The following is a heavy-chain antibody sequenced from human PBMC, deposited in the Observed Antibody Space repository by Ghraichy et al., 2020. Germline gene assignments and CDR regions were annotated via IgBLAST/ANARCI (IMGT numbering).Heavy chain of an antibody. D-gene: IGHD6-19*01. J-gene: IGHJ4*02. Sequence: GGSLRLSCAASGFTFDDYAMHWVRQAPGKGLEWVSGISWNSGSIGYADSVKGRFTISRDNAKNSLYLQMNSLRAEDTALYYCAKAHNSGWLSVDYWGQGTLVTVSS. CDR3: AKAHNSGWLSVDY. CDR2: ISWNSGSI. V-gene: IGHV3-9*01. CDR1: GFTFDDYA.